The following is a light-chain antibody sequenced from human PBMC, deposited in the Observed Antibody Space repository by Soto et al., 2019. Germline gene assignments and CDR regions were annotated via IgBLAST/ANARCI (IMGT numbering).Light chain of an antibody. CDR1: SSDIGGYNY. Sequence: QSVLTQPASVSASPGQSITISCTGTSSDIGGYNYVSWYQQHPGKAPKVIIYDVTNRPSGISSRFSGSKSGNTASLSISGLQAEDEAEYYCSSYSSSSTNYVFGSGTKVTVL. CDR3: SSYSSSSTNYV. J-gene: IGLJ1*01. V-gene: IGLV2-14*01. CDR2: DVT.